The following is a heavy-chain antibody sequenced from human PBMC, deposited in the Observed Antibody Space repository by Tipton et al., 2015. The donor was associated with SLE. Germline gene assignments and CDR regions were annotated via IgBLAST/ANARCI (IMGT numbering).Heavy chain of an antibody. D-gene: IGHD4-17*01. CDR2: IYTSGST. V-gene: IGHV4-59*11. J-gene: IGHJ1*01. CDR3: ARGRGYGDPEYFQH. Sequence: TLSLTCTVSGGSISSHYWSWIRQPPWKGLEWIGYIYTSGSTNYNPSLKSRVTISVDTSKNQFSLKLSSVTAADTAVYYCARGRGYGDPEYFQHWGQGTLVTVSS. CDR1: GGSISSHY.